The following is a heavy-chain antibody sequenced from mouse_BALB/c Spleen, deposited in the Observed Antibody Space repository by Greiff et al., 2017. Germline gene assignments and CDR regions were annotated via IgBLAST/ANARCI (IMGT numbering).Heavy chain of an antibody. J-gene: IGHJ2*01. D-gene: IGHD2-1*01. Sequence: EVMLVESGGGLVKPGGSLKLSCAASGFTFSDYYMYWVRQTPEKRLEWVATISDGGSYTYYPDSVKGRFTISRDNAKNNLYLQMSSLKSEDTAMYYCARGGNYYYFDYWGQGTTLTVSS. CDR2: ISDGGSYT. CDR3: ARGGNYYYFDY. CDR1: GFTFSDYY. V-gene: IGHV5-4*02.